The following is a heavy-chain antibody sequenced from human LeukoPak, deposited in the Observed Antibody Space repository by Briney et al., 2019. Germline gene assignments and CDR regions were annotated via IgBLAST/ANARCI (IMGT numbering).Heavy chain of an antibody. V-gene: IGHV4-34*01. J-gene: IGHJ3*02. CDR2: INHSGST. CDR1: GGSFSGYY. D-gene: IGHD1-26*01. Sequence: RASETLSRTCAVYGGSFSGYYWSWIRQPPGKGLEWIGEINHSGSTNYNPSLKSRVTISVDTSKNQFSLKLSSVTAADTAVYYCARYSSGSYAFDIWGQGTMVTVSS. CDR3: ARYSSGSYAFDI.